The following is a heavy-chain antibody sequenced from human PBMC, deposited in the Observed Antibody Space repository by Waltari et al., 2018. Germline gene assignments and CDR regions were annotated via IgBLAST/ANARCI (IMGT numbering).Heavy chain of an antibody. CDR2: IYHSGST. Sequence: QVQLVESGGGLVKPGGSLRLSCAASGFPFSDYYMSWIRQAPGKGLEWIGSIYHSGSTYYNPSLKSRVTISVDTSKNQFSLKLSSVTAADTAVYYCAREGRGSGYFDYWGQGTLVTVSS. V-gene: IGHV4-38-2*02. CDR3: AREGRGSGYFDY. CDR1: GFPFSDYY. J-gene: IGHJ4*02.